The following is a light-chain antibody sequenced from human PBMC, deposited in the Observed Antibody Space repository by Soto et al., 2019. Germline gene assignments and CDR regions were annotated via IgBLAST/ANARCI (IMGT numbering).Light chain of an antibody. CDR1: QSISSW. CDR3: QQYGSSPPWP. J-gene: IGKJ1*01. CDR2: KAS. Sequence: DIQMTQSPSTLSASVGDRVTITCRASQSISSWLAWYQQKPGKAPKLLIYKASSLESGVPSRFSGSGSGTEFTLTISSLQPDDFATYYCQQYGSSPPWPFGQGTKVEIK. V-gene: IGKV1-5*03.